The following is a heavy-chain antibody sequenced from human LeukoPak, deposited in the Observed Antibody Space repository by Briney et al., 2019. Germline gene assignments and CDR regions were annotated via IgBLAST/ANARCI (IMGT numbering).Heavy chain of an antibody. D-gene: IGHD2-8*01. V-gene: IGHV3-48*03. J-gene: IGHJ4*02. CDR2: ISSSGSTI. CDR1: GFTFSSYE. CDR3: AKYGDCTNGVCNDY. Sequence: GGSLRLSCAASGFTFSSYEMNWVRQAPGKGLEWVSYISSSGSTIYYADSVKGRFTISRDNAKNSLYLQMNSLRAEDTALYYCAKYGDCTNGVCNDYWGQGTLVTVSS.